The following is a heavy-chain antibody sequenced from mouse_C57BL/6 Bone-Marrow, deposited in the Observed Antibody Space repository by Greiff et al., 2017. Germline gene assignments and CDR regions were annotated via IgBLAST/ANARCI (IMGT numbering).Heavy chain of an antibody. CDR1: GYTFTSYG. J-gene: IGHJ3*01. Sequence: VKLQQSGAELARPGASVKLSCKASGYTFTSYGISWVKQRPGQGLEWIGEIYPRSGNTYYNEKFKGKATLTADKSSSTAYMELRSLTSEDSAVYFCARSGFAWFAYWGQGTLVTVSA. CDR3: ARSGFAWFAY. V-gene: IGHV1-81*01. CDR2: IYPRSGNT.